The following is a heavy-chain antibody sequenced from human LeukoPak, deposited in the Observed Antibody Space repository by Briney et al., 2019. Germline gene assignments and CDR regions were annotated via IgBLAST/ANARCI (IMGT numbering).Heavy chain of an antibody. V-gene: IGHV4-38-2*02. CDR1: GYSISSGYY. J-gene: IGHJ5*02. Sequence: PSETLSLTCTVSGYSISSGYYWGWIRQPPGKGLEWIGSIYHSGSTYYNPSLKSRVTISVDTSKNQFSLKLSSVTAADTAVYYCARHRVRYSSGWSANWFDPWGQGTLVTVSS. CDR2: IYHSGST. CDR3: ARHRVRYSSGWSANWFDP. D-gene: IGHD6-19*01.